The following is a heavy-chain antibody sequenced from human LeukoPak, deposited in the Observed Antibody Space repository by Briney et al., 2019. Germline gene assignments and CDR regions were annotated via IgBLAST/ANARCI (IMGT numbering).Heavy chain of an antibody. V-gene: IGHV4-59*01. CDR2: IYYSGST. Sequence: SETLSLTCTVPGGSISSYYWSWIRQPPGKGLEWIGYIYYSGSTNYNPSLKSRVTISVDTSKNQFSLKLSSVTAADTAVYYCARGDYDILTGYYTSGYFDYWGQGTLVTVSS. D-gene: IGHD3-9*01. CDR3: ARGDYDILTGYYTSGYFDY. CDR1: GGSISSYY. J-gene: IGHJ4*02.